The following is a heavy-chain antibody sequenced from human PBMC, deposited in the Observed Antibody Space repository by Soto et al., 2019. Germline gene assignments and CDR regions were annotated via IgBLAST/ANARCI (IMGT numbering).Heavy chain of an antibody. Sequence: QVQLQQWGAGLLKPSETLSLTCAVYGGSFSGYYWSWIRQPPGKGLEWIVEINHSGSTNYNPSLKSRVTISVDTYKNQFCLKLSSVTAADTAVYYCASGIPRVVVADTRVLYRFDPWGQGTLVTVAS. J-gene: IGHJ5*02. CDR3: ASGIPRVVVADTRVLYRFDP. D-gene: IGHD2-15*01. V-gene: IGHV4-34*01. CDR1: GGSFSGYY. CDR2: INHSGST.